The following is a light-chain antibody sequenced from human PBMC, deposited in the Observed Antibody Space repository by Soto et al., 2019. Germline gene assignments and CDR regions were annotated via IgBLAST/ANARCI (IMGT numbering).Light chain of an antibody. CDR3: QSYGSILSGHV. Sequence: QSVLTQPPSVSGAPGLRVTISCTGSNSNIGAGYDVHWYQQLPGTAPKLLIYNDIKRPSGVPDRFSGSKSGTSASLAITGLQAEDEADYYCQSYGSILSGHVFGPGTKVTVL. J-gene: IGLJ1*01. CDR2: NDI. V-gene: IGLV1-40*01. CDR1: NSNIGAGYD.